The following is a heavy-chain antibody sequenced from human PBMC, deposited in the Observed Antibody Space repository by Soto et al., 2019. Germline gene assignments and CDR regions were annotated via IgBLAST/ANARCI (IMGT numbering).Heavy chain of an antibody. J-gene: IGHJ4*02. CDR2: INPDGSAT. Sequence: WWSLRLCCSASVFTFSSYGIHWWRQAPGKGLVWVSRINPDGSATNYADSVKGRFTISRDNAKNTLYLQMNSLRAEDTVVFYCGRGGSDSPMAPGYWGQGTLVTVSS. V-gene: IGHV3-74*01. D-gene: IGHD5-18*01. CDR3: GRGGSDSPMAPGY. CDR1: VFTFSSYG.